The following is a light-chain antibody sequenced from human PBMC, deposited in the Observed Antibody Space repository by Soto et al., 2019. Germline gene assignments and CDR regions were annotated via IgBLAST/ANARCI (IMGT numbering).Light chain of an antibody. CDR1: SSNIGSST. V-gene: IGLV1-44*01. CDR2: SNN. CDR3: AAWDDSLNGYV. Sequence: LTQPPSASGTPGQRVTIYCSGSSSNIGSSTVNWYQQLPGTAPKLLIYSNNQRPSGVPDRFSGSKSGTSASLAISGLQSEDEADYYCAAWDDSLNGYVIGTGTKLTVL. J-gene: IGLJ1*01.